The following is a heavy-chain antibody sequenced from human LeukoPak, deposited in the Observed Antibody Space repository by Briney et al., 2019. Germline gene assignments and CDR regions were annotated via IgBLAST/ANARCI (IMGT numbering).Heavy chain of an antibody. V-gene: IGHV3-74*01. Sequence: GGSLRLSCAASGFTFSGYWMYWVRQAPGKGLVWVSRINSDGTSTSNADSVKGRFTISRGNAKNTLYLQMNSLRAEDTAVYYCARDHGYSGYDWANYAFDIWGQGTMVTVSS. J-gene: IGHJ3*02. CDR2: INSDGTST. CDR3: ARDHGYSGYDWANYAFDI. CDR1: GFTFSGYW. D-gene: IGHD5-12*01.